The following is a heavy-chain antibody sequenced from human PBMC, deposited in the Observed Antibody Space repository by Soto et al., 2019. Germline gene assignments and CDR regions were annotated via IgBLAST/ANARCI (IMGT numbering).Heavy chain of an antibody. Sequence: PGGSVRLSCAASGFTFSSYAMSWVRQAPGKGLEWVSAISGSGGSTYYADSVKGRFTISRDNSKNTLYLQMNSLRAEDTAVYYCAKDHGSSWYGIYGYWGQGTLVTVSS. V-gene: IGHV3-23*01. CDR3: AKDHGSSWYGIYGY. J-gene: IGHJ4*02. D-gene: IGHD6-13*01. CDR2: ISGSGGST. CDR1: GFTFSSYA.